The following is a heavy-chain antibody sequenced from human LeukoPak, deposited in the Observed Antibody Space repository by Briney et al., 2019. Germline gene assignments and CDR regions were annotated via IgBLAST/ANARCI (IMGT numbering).Heavy chain of an antibody. Sequence: GSLRLSCAASGFTFSSYGMHWVRQAPGKGLEWVAFIRYDASNKYYADSVKGRFTISRDNSKNTLYLQMNSLRAEDTAVYYCASLDIVVVPAASGTDWFDPRGQGTLVTVSS. J-gene: IGHJ5*02. CDR1: GFTFSSYG. D-gene: IGHD2-2*01. CDR3: ASLDIVVVPAASGTDWFDP. V-gene: IGHV3-30*02. CDR2: IRYDASNK.